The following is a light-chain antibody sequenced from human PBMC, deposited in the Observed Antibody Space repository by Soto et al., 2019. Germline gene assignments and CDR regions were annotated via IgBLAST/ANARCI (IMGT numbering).Light chain of an antibody. CDR1: QSVSNN. J-gene: IGKJ2*01. CDR3: QQYDTWPYT. CDR2: GAS. Sequence: EIVVTHSPATLSVSPGERATLSCTASQSVSNNVAWYQQKPGQAHRLLNYGASPRATAIPARFSGSGSGTEFTLTISSLQSEAFAVYFCQQYDTWPYTFGQGTKLEIK. V-gene: IGKV3-15*01.